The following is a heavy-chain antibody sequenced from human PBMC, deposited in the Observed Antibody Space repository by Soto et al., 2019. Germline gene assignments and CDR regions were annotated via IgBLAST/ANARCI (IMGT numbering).Heavy chain of an antibody. V-gene: IGHV3-23*01. J-gene: IGHJ4*02. D-gene: IGHD1-26*01. Sequence: EVQLSESGGDLVQPGGSLRLSCAVSGFTFSSYAMSWVRQAPGKGLEWVSGIRGRSESTHYADSVKGRCTITRDNSKITVYLQMHSLRVDDTAVYYCAKLEEASGLLTSYIDYLGQGTLVTVSS. CDR2: IRGRSEST. CDR1: GFTFSSYA. CDR3: AKLEEASGLLTSYIDY.